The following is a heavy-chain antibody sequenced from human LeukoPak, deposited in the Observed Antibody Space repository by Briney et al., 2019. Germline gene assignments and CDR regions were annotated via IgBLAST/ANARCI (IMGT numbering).Heavy chain of an antibody. CDR2: INPNSGGT. Sequence: GASVNVSCKASGYTFTGYYMHWVRQAPGQGLEWMGWINPNSGGTNYAQKFQGRVTMTRDTSISTAYMELSRLRSDDTAVYYCARDRRIAVAGTRGSYPTNWFDPWGQGTLVTVSS. CDR3: ARDRRIAVAGTRGSYPTNWFDP. D-gene: IGHD6-19*01. CDR1: GYTFTGYY. J-gene: IGHJ5*02. V-gene: IGHV1-2*02.